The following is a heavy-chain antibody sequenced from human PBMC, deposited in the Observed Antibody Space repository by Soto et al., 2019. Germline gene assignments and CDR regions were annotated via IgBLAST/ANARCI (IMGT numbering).Heavy chain of an antibody. J-gene: IGHJ5*02. V-gene: IGHV1-69*13. CDR1: GGTFSSYA. CDR2: IIPIFGTA. CDR3: ARDATWPDYDILTGRRGYWFDP. Sequence: SVKVSCKASGGTFSSYAVSWVRQAPGQGLEWMGGIIPIFGTANYAQKFQGRVTITADESTSTAYMELSSLRSEDTAVYYCARDATWPDYDILTGRRGYWFDPWGQGTLVTVSS. D-gene: IGHD3-9*01.